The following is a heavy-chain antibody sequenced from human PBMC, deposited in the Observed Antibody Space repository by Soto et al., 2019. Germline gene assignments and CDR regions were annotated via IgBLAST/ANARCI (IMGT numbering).Heavy chain of an antibody. CDR2: INAGNGNT. V-gene: IGHV1-3*01. CDR3: ARGPLDCSSTSCPLYGMDV. Sequence: QVQLVQSGAEVKKPGASVKVSCKASGYTFTSYAMHWVRQAPGQRLEWMGWINAGNGNTKYSQKFQGRVTITRDASASTAYMELSSLRSEGTAVYYCARGPLDCSSTSCPLYGMDVWGQGTTVTVSS. D-gene: IGHD2-2*01. CDR1: GYTFTSYA. J-gene: IGHJ6*02.